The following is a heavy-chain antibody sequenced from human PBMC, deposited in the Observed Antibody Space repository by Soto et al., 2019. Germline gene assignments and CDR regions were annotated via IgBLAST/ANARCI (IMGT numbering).Heavy chain of an antibody. CDR3: TKRSGGFSEFDY. J-gene: IGHJ4*02. Sequence: GGSLRRSCPASGISFGSFAMNLVRQPPGKGLEWVSSIDYSGSYTFYAASVRGRFSISRDNSQNMVYLEMNSLRADDTAVYYCTKRSGGFSEFDYWGQGAQVTVSS. D-gene: IGHD5-12*01. CDR1: GISFGSFA. V-gene: IGHV3-23*01. CDR2: IDYSGSYT.